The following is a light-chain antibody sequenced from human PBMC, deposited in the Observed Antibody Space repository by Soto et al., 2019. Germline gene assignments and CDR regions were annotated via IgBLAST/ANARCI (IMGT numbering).Light chain of an antibody. J-gene: IGKJ1*01. CDR1: ESIRNN. CDR2: AAS. Sequence: DIQMTQSPSSLSASVGDRVTITCRASESIRNNLNWYQQKPGKAPKLLIYAASTLQSGVPSRFSGGGSGTQLTLTISSLQPEDFTTYYCQQTYSTPRGAFGQGTQVEFK. V-gene: IGKV1-39*01. CDR3: QQTYSTPRGA.